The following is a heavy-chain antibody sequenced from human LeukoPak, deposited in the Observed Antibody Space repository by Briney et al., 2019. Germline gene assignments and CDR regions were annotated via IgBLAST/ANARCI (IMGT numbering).Heavy chain of an antibody. CDR3: ARVSSSPAQSYYYGMDV. D-gene: IGHD6-19*01. V-gene: IGHV1-69*04. CDR2: IIPILGIA. Sequence: ASVKVSCKASGGTFSSYAISWVRQAPGQGLEWMGRIIPILGIANYAQKFQGRVTITADKSTSTAYMELSSLRSEDTAVYYCARVSSSPAQSYYYGMDVWGQGTTVTVSS. J-gene: IGHJ6*02. CDR1: GGTFSSYA.